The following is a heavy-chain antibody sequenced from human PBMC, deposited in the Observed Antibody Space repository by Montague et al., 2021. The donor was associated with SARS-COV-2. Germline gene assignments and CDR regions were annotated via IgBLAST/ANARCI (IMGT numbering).Heavy chain of an antibody. V-gene: IGHV3-23*03. CDR3: AKDVWAAATEQAYYYYGMDV. D-gene: IGHD2-2*01. CDR1: GFTFSRYA. Sequence: SRRLSWAASGFTFSRYAMHWVRQAPGKGLEWVAVIYSGGSSTYYADSVKGRFTISRDNSKNTLYLQMNSLRAEDTAVYYCAKDVWAAATEQAYYYYGMDVWGQGTTVTVSS. J-gene: IGHJ6*02. CDR2: IYSGGSST.